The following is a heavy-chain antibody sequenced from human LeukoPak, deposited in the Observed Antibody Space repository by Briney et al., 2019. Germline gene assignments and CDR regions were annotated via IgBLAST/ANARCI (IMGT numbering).Heavy chain of an antibody. CDR1: GFTFDDYA. CDR2: ISWNSGSI. D-gene: IGHD3-22*01. CDR3: AKGGSGYYAPFDY. J-gene: IGHJ4*02. Sequence: GRSLGLSCAASGFTFDDYAMHWVRQAPGQGLEWVSGISWNSGSIGYADSVKGRFTISRDNAKNSLYLQMNSLRAEDMALYYCAKGGSGYYAPFDYWGQGTLVTVSS. V-gene: IGHV3-9*03.